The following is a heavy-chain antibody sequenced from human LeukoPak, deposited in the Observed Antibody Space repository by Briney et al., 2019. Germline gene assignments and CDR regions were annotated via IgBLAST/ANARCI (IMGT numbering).Heavy chain of an antibody. CDR3: ARGTLIIPFDY. CDR1: GFTFSSYA. J-gene: IGHJ4*02. CDR2: ISYDGSNK. Sequence: PGGSLRLSCAASGFTFSSYAMHWVRQAPGKGLEWVAVISYDGSNKYYADSVKGRFTIPRDNSKNTLYLQMNSLRAEDTAVYYCARGTLIIPFDYWGQGTLVTVSS. D-gene: IGHD3-10*01. V-gene: IGHV3-30-3*01.